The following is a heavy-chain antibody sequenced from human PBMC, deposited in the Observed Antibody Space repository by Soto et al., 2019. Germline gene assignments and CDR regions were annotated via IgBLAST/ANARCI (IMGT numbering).Heavy chain of an antibody. V-gene: IGHV3-23*01. CDR3: AKDQNIQLWPRYYYYGMDV. Sequence: ESGGGLVQPGGSLRLSCAASGFTFSSYAMSWVRQAPGKGLEWASAISGSVGSTYYADSVKGRFTISRDNSKNTLYLQMNSLRAEDTAVYYCAKDQNIQLWPRYYYYGMDVWGQGTTVTVSS. CDR2: ISGSVGST. CDR1: GFTFSSYA. J-gene: IGHJ6*02. D-gene: IGHD5-18*01.